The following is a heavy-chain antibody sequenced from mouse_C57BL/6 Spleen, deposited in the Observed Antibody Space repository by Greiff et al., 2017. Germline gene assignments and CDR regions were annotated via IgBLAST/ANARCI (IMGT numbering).Heavy chain of an antibody. D-gene: IGHD1-1*01. CDR2: IDPEDGDT. V-gene: IGHV14-1*01. Sequence: VQLKQSGAELVRPGASVKLSCTASGFNIKDYYMHWVKQRPEQGLEWIGRIDPEDGDTEYAPKFQGKATMTADTSSNTAYLQLSSLTSEDTAVYYCTTTTVVEGYAMDYWGQGTSVTVSS. CDR1: GFNIKDYY. J-gene: IGHJ4*01. CDR3: TTTTVVEGYAMDY.